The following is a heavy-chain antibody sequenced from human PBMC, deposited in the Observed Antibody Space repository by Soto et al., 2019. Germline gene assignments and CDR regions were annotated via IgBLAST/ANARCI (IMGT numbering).Heavy chain of an antibody. D-gene: IGHD2-15*01. Sequence: ASVKVSCKASGYTFTGYYMHWVRQAPGQGLEWMGWINPNSGGTNYAQKFQGWVTMTRDTSISTAYMELSRLRSDDTAVYYCARERSGGSCCYFDYWGQGTLVTVSS. CDR1: GYTFTGYY. CDR3: ARERSGGSCCYFDY. V-gene: IGHV1-2*04. J-gene: IGHJ4*02. CDR2: INPNSGGT.